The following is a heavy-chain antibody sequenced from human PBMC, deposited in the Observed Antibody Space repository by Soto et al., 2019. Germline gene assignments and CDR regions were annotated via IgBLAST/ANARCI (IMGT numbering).Heavy chain of an antibody. D-gene: IGHD3-10*01. CDR1: GFTFSHHS. J-gene: IGHJ5*02. CDR3: VRGKEAGVWFDP. CDR2: INSDTGYT. Sequence: ASVKVSCKASGFTFSHHSIHWVRQAPGQRLEWMGWINSDTGYTKYSQKFQARLTITWDSSAKTAYMELSSLQSEDTAVYYCVRGKEAGVWFDPWGQGTLLTVSS. V-gene: IGHV1-3*04.